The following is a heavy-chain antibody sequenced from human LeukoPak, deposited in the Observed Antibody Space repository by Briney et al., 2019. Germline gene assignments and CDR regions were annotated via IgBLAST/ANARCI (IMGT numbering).Heavy chain of an antibody. D-gene: IGHD4-11*01. CDR3: ARDTVDDSLDI. V-gene: IGHV3-23*01. CDR2: IGSSDSGT. Sequence: GGSLRLSCVASGFTFANYVMSWVRQAPGKGLEWVSAIGSSDSGTFYADSVKGRFTISRDNSKHTLYLRTNSLRAEDTAMYYCARDTVDDSLDIWGQGTMVTVSS. CDR1: GFTFANYV. J-gene: IGHJ3*02.